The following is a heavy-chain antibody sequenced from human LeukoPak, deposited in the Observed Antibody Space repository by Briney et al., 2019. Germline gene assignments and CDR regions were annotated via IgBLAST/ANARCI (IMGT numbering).Heavy chain of an antibody. CDR1: GFTFSSYA. J-gene: IGHJ4*02. Sequence: GGSLRLSCAASGFTFSSYAMHWVRQAPGKGLEWVAVISYDGSNKYYADSVKGRFTISRDNSKNTLYLQMNSLRAEDTAVYCCASSVVPAAISYFDYWGQGTLVTVSS. CDR3: ASSVVPAAISYFDY. D-gene: IGHD2-2*02. CDR2: ISYDGSNK. V-gene: IGHV3-30-3*01.